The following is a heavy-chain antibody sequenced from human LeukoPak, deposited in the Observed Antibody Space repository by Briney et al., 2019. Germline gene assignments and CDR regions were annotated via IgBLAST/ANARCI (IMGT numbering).Heavy chain of an antibody. CDR2: IKQDGSEK. J-gene: IGHJ4*02. Sequence: GGSLRLSCAASGLTFSRYWMRWVRHSPGKGLECVANIKQDGSEKHYVDSVKGRFTISRDNAKNSLYLQMNSLRAEDTAVYYCARVEGLLWFGELLYYFDYWGQGTLVTVSS. D-gene: IGHD3-10*01. V-gene: IGHV3-7*03. CDR3: ARVEGLLWFGELLYYFDY. CDR1: GLTFSRYW.